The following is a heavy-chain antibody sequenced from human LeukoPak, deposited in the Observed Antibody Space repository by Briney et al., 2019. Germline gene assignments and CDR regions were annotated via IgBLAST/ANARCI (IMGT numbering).Heavy chain of an antibody. D-gene: IGHD3-10*01. Sequence: PSETLSLTCTVSGGSISSYYWSWIRQPPGKGLEWIGYIYYSGSTNYNPSLKSRVTISVDTSKNQFSLKLSSVTAADTAVYYCAREAELWFGESCGMDVRGQGTTVTVSS. V-gene: IGHV4-59*12. CDR3: AREAELWFGESCGMDV. J-gene: IGHJ6*02. CDR1: GGSISSYY. CDR2: IYYSGST.